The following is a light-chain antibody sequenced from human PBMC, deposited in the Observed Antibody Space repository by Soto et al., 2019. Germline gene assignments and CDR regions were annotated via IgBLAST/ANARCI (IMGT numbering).Light chain of an antibody. J-gene: IGKJ3*01. CDR1: QSISSN. CDR2: GAS. CDR3: QQYNNWPFT. Sequence: EIVMTQSPSTLSVSPGERATLSCRASQSISSNLAWYQQKPGQAPRLLIYGASTRATGIPATFSGSGSGTDFTLTISSLQSEDFADYYCQQYNNWPFTFGPGTKVDIK. V-gene: IGKV3-15*01.